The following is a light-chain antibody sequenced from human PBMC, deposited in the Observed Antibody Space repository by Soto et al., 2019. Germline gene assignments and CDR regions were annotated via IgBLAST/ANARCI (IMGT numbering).Light chain of an antibody. CDR1: SGDGGAFNY. CDR3: SSYTSSSTLV. J-gene: IGLJ2*01. CDR2: DVS. V-gene: IGLV2-14*01. Sequence: QSALTQPASVSGSPGQSITISCTGASGDGGAFNYVSWYQQHPGKAPKLLMYDVSNRPSGVSNRFSGSKSGNTASLTISGIQAEDEADYYCSSYTSSSTLVFGGETKLTVL.